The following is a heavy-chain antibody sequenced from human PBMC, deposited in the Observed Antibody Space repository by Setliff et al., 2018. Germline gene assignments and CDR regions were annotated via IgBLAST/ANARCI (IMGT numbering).Heavy chain of an antibody. CDR3: ARTGTYRYFDY. J-gene: IGHJ4*02. Sequence: TLSLTCTVSGASLNSGTYYWGWIRQPPGKGLEWIGRIYYRGVTYYNPSLKGRLTISVDTAQNQFSLRLTSVTAADTAVYYCARTGTYRYFDYWGQGALVTVSS. CDR2: IYYRGVT. CDR1: GASLNSGTYY. V-gene: IGHV4-39*01. D-gene: IGHD1-1*01.